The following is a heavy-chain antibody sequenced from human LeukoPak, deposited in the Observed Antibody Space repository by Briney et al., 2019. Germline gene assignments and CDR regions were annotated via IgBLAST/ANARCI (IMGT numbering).Heavy chain of an antibody. CDR2: IKSNTDT. V-gene: IGHV3-15*01. Sequence: GGSLRLSCTASGFTFGDYAMSWVRQAPGKGLEWVGRIKSNTDTDYAALVKGRFTISRDNSKNTLYLQMNSLKTEDTAVYSCTTRVRGGSSYHWGQGTLVTVSS. J-gene: IGHJ5*02. D-gene: IGHD2-15*01. CDR3: TTRVRGGSSYH. CDR1: GFTFGDYA.